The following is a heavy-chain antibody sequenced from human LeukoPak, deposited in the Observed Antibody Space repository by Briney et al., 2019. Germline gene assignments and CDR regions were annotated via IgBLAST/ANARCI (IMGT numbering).Heavy chain of an antibody. CDR2: ISSNGGST. V-gene: IGHV3-64D*06. D-gene: IGHD5-12*01. Sequence: QPGRSLRLSCAASGFTFSSYGMHWVRQAPGKGLEYVSAISSNGGSTYYADSVKGRFTISGDNSKNTLYLQMSSLRAEDTAVYYCVNTREYSGYLYGRWGQGTLVTVSS. J-gene: IGHJ4*02. CDR3: VNTREYSGYLYGR. CDR1: GFTFSSYG.